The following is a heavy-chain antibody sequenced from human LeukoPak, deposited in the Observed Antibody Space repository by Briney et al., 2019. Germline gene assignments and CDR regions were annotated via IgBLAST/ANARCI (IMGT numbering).Heavy chain of an antibody. D-gene: IGHD5-18*01. CDR2: ISYDGSTK. Sequence: GTSLRLSCAASGFTFRSYPMHWVRQAPGKGLEWVAVISYDGSTKYYADSVKGRFTISRDNSKNTLYLQINSLRAEDTAVYYCARDSGQLWPRGYFESWGQGTLVTVSP. J-gene: IGHJ4*02. CDR3: ARDSGQLWPRGYFES. CDR1: GFTFRSYP. V-gene: IGHV3-30*01.